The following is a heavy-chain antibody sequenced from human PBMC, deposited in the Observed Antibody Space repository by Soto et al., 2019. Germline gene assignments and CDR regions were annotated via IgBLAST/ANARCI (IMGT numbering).Heavy chain of an antibody. CDR2: IDSGGTTV. Sequence: GGSLRLSCAASGFTFSTYAMNWVRQAPGKGLELISYIDSGGTTVYYADSVKGRFTISRDNAKNSLFLQMNSLKDEDTGVYHCVRGKIAMLGTQYYGLDAWGQGTSVTVSS. D-gene: IGHD6-19*01. CDR1: GFTFSTYA. V-gene: IGHV3-48*02. J-gene: IGHJ6*02. CDR3: VRGKIAMLGTQYYGLDA.